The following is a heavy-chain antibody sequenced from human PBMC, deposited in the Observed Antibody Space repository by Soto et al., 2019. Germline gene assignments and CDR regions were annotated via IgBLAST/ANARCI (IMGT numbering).Heavy chain of an antibody. CDR3: AKGRCSRTGWYEAEFDY. V-gene: IGHV3-30*18. CDR1: GFTFSTYG. CDR2: ISYDGSKK. Sequence: ESGGGVVQPGRSLRLSCAASGFTFSTYGIHWVRQAPGKGLEWVAGISYDGSKKYYVDSVRGRFTISRDNSKNTLYLQMNSLRAEDTAVHYCAKGRCSRTGWYEAEFDYWGQGTLVTVSS. J-gene: IGHJ4*02. D-gene: IGHD2-2*01.